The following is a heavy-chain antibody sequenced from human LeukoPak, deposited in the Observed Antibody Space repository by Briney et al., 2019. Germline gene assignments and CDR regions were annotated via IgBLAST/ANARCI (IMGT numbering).Heavy chain of an antibody. CDR3: ARGQVLLWFGVLPQLDY. CDR1: GGSFSGYY. J-gene: IGHJ4*02. D-gene: IGHD3-10*01. Sequence: SETLSLTCAVYGGSFSGYYWSWIRQPPGKGLEWIGEINHSGSTNYNPSLKSRVTISVDTSKNQFSLKLSSVTAADTAVYYCARGQVLLWFGVLPQLDYWGQGTLVTVSS. CDR2: INHSGST. V-gene: IGHV4-34*01.